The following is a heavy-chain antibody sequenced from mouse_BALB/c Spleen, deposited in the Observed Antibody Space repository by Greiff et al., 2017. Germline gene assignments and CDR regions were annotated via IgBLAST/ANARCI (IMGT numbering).Heavy chain of an antibody. CDR2: IDPSDSYT. D-gene: IGHD1-2*01. V-gene: IGHV1-69*02. Sequence: QVQLKQPGAELVKPGASVKLSCKASGYTFTSYWMHWVKQRPGQGLEWIGEIDPSDSYTNYNQKFKGKATLTVDKSSSTAYMQLSSLTSEDSAVYYCARKDYGPFAYWGQGTLVTVSA. CDR1: GYTFTSYW. J-gene: IGHJ3*01. CDR3: ARKDYGPFAY.